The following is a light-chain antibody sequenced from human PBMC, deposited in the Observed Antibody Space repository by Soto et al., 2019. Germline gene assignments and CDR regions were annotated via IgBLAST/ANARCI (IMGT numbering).Light chain of an antibody. V-gene: IGKV3-15*01. J-gene: IGKJ4*01. CDR3: QQYYDWPLVT. CDR1: QSISTN. Sequence: MTQSPATLSVSPGERVSLSCRASQSISTNLAWYQQKPGQAPRLLIYGASTRDTHIPDRFSGTGSATEFTLSVSSLQAEAFAVDYCQQYYDWPLVTFGGGTRVEI. CDR2: GAS.